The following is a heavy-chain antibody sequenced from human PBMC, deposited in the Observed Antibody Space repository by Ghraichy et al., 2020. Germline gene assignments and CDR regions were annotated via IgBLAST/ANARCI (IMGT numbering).Heavy chain of an antibody. CDR3: ATDSGPYSSAWYGTSFNI. D-gene: IGHD6-19*01. CDR1: GGSISSYY. Sequence: SETLSLTCTVSGGSISSYYWSWIRQPPGKGLEWIGYIYYSGSTNYNPSLKSRVTISVDTSRNQFSLKLNSVTAADTAMYYCATDSGPYSSAWYGTSFNIWGQGTMVTVSS. J-gene: IGHJ3*02. CDR2: IYYSGST. V-gene: IGHV4-59*01.